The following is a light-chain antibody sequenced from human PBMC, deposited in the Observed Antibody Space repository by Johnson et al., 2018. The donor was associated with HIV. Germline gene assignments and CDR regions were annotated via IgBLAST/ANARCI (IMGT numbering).Light chain of an antibody. CDR1: SSNIGNNF. CDR3: GTWDTSLSATV. Sequence: QSVLTQPPSVSAAPGQKVTISCSGSSSNIGNNFVSWYQQLPGTAPKLLIYDNNKRPSGIPDRFSGSSSGTPATLRITGLQTGDEADYYCGTWDTSLSATVFGTGTKVTVL. CDR2: DNN. V-gene: IGLV1-51*01. J-gene: IGLJ1*01.